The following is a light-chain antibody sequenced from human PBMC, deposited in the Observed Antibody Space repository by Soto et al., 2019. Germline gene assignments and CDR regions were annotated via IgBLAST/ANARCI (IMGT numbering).Light chain of an antibody. V-gene: IGKV1-9*01. J-gene: IGKJ4*01. CDR1: QGIRSY. CDR3: QQRSRYPLT. Sequence: IQLTQSPSFLSASVGDRVTITCRASQGIRSYLAWYQQKPGKVPNLLIYDAATLQSGVPSRFSGSGSGTEFTLTISSLQPEDFATYCCQQRSRYPLTFGGGTKVEIK. CDR2: DAA.